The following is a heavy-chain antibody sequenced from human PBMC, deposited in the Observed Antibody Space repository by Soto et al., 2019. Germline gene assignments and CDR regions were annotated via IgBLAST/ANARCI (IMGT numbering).Heavy chain of an antibody. Sequence: QVQLVESGGGVVQPGRSLRLSCAASGFTFSPYTMHWVRQAPGKGLEWVAVISYDGSTEYNPDSVKGRFTISRDNPKNTVYLQMNSLRAEDTAVYYCAKGGGGYYGPLFDYWGQGTLVTVSS. CDR1: GFTFSPYT. CDR2: ISYDGSTE. CDR3: AKGGGGYYGPLFDY. D-gene: IGHD3-10*01. V-gene: IGHV3-30-3*01. J-gene: IGHJ4*02.